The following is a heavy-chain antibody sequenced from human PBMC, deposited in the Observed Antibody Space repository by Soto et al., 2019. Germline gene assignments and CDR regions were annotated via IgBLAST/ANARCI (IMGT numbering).Heavy chain of an antibody. CDR1: GGSITTSY. CDR2: IHHSGST. V-gene: IGHV4-59*01. D-gene: IGHD3-16*01. J-gene: IGHJ4*02. Sequence: SETLSLTCTVSGGSITTSYWIWIRQPPGQGLEWIGYIHHSGSTNYNTSLSSRVTMSMDTSKNQFSLRLSSVTAADAAVYFCARGALGGAFDYWGQGALVTVSS. CDR3: ARGALGGAFDY.